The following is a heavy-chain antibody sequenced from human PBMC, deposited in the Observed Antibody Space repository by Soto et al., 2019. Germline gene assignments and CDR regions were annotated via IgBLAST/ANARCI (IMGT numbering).Heavy chain of an antibody. CDR1: GFTFSSYG. Sequence: PXVSLRLSCAASGFTFSSYGMHGVRQAPGKGLEWVAVIWYDGSNKYYADSVKGRFTISRDNSKNTLYLQMNSLRAEDTAVYYCASGLREYYYYGMDVWGQGTTVTVSS. CDR2: IWYDGSNK. CDR3: ASGLREYYYYGMDV. J-gene: IGHJ6*02. D-gene: IGHD4-17*01. V-gene: IGHV3-33*01.